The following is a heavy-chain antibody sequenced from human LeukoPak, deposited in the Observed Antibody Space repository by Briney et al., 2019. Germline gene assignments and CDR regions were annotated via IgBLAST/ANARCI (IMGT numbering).Heavy chain of an antibody. CDR3: ARVLWGYCSSTSCSGSPNAFDI. CDR2: IYTSGST. D-gene: IGHD2-2*01. CDR1: GGSISSGSYY. V-gene: IGHV4-61*02. Sequence: SETLSLTCTASGGSISSGSYYWSWIRQPAGKGLEWIGRIYTSGSTNYNPSLKSRVTISVGTSKNQFSLKLSSVTAADTAMYYCARVLWGYCSSTSCSGSPNAFDIWGQGTMVTVSS. J-gene: IGHJ3*02.